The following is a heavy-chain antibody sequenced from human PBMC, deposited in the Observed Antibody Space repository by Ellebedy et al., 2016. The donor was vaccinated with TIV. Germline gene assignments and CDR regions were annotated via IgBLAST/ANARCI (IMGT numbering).Heavy chain of an antibody. CDR3: AKNNWFDP. CDR1: GFTFSSYS. Sequence: GGSLRLXXAASGFTFSSYSMNWVRQAPGKGLEWVSSISSSSSYIYYADSVKGRFTISRDNAKNSLYLQMNSLRAEDTAVYYCAKNNWFDPWGQGTLVTVSS. J-gene: IGHJ5*02. CDR2: ISSSSSYI. V-gene: IGHV3-21*01.